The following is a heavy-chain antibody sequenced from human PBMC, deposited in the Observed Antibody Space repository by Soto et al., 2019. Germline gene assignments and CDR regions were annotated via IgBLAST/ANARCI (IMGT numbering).Heavy chain of an antibody. CDR1: GGSISSGGYY. D-gene: IGHD5-12*01. V-gene: IGHV4-31*03. Sequence: QVQLQESGPGLVKPSQTLSLTCTVSGGSISSGGYYWSWIRQHPGKGLEWIGYIYYSGSTYYNPSLKGRVTISVDTSKNQFSLKLSSVTAADTAVYYCARGSRGGYERGYFDYWGQGTLVTVSS. CDR2: IYYSGST. J-gene: IGHJ4*02. CDR3: ARGSRGGYERGYFDY.